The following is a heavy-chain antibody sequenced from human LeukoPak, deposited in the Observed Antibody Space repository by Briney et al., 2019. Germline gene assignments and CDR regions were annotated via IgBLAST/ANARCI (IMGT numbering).Heavy chain of an antibody. Sequence: GGSLRLSCAASGFTFSSYTMSWVRQAPGKGLEWVSTITTSDGNTYYADSVKGRFTVSRDNSKNTLFLQMNSLRAEDTAVYYCARDTSSSWYGNWFDPWGQGTLVTVSS. CDR2: ITTSDGNT. D-gene: IGHD6-13*01. J-gene: IGHJ5*02. CDR1: GFTFSSYT. V-gene: IGHV3-23*01. CDR3: ARDTSSSWYGNWFDP.